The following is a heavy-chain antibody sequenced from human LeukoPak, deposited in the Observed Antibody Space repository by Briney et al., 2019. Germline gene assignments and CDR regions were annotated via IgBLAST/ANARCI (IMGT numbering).Heavy chain of an antibody. CDR2: IYYSGST. CDR1: GGSISSYY. J-gene: IGHJ4*02. CDR3: ARLPVAVWFGEYHY. D-gene: IGHD3-10*01. Sequence: PSETLSLTCTVSGGSISSYYWSWLRQPPGKGLEGIGYIYYSGSTNYNPSLKSRVTISVDTSKNQFSLKLSSVTAADTAVYYCARLPVAVWFGEYHYWGRGTLVTVSS. V-gene: IGHV4-59*08.